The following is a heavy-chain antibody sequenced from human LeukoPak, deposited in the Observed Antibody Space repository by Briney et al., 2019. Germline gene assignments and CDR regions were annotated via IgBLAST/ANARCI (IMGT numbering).Heavy chain of an antibody. Sequence: GGSLRLSCEASGFTFSNYDMHWVRQAPGKGLEWVAVISYDGSNEYHADSVKGRFTISRDNSKNTLYLQMNSLRAEDTAVYYCAKDREAYYDYVWGSYRPPSGFDPWGQGTLVTVSS. CDR1: GFTFSNYD. V-gene: IGHV3-30*18. D-gene: IGHD3-16*02. CDR2: ISYDGSNE. J-gene: IGHJ5*02. CDR3: AKDREAYYDYVWGSYRPPSGFDP.